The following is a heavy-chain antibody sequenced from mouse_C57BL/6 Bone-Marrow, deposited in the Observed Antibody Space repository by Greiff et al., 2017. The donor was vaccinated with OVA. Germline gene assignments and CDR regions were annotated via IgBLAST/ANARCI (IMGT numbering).Heavy chain of an antibody. J-gene: IGHJ4*01. CDR1: GFSLTSYG. CDR3: ARKDYDYAMDY. V-gene: IGHV2-2*01. D-gene: IGHD2-4*01. Sequence: VMLVESGPGLVQPSQSLSITCTVSGFSLTSYGVHWVRQSPGKGLEWLGVIWSGGSTDYNAAFISRLSISKDNSKSQVFFKMNSLQADDTAIYYCARKDYDYAMDYWGQGTSVTVSS. CDR2: IWSGGST.